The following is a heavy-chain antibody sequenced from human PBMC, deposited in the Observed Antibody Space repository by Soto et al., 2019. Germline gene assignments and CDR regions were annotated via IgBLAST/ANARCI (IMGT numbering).Heavy chain of an antibody. Sequence: ASVKVPCKASGYTFTSYGISWVRQAPGQGLEWMGWISAYNGNTNYAQKLQGRVTMTTDTSTSTAYMELRSLRSDDTAVYYGARVVRDCYFDLWGRGTLVTVSS. CDR3: ARVVRDCYFDL. J-gene: IGHJ2*01. D-gene: IGHD2-15*01. CDR2: ISAYNGNT. V-gene: IGHV1-18*01. CDR1: GYTFTSYG.